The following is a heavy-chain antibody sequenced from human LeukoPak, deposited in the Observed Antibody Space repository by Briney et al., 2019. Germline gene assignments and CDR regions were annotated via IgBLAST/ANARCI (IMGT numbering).Heavy chain of an antibody. Sequence: SETLSLTCAVSGYSTTSSSWWGWIRQPPGKGLEWIGYIYHSGTTYYNPSLQSRVTMSVDTSKNQFSLKLSSVTAVDTAVYYCARKENVYYYFDYWGQGTLVTVSS. J-gene: IGHJ4*02. CDR2: IYHSGTT. CDR1: GYSTTSSSW. CDR3: ARKENVYYYFDY. D-gene: IGHD3-10*01. V-gene: IGHV4-28*01.